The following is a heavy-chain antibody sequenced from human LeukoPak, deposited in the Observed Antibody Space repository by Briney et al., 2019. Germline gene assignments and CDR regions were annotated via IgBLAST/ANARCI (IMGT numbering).Heavy chain of an antibody. Sequence: ASVKVSCKASGGTFSSYAISWVRQAPGQGLEWMGGIIPIFGIANYAQKFQGRVTITADESTSTAYMELSSLRSEDTAVYYCARGAGMVSSGYNDYWGQGTLVTVSS. CDR2: IIPIFGIA. CDR1: GGTFSSYA. V-gene: IGHV1-69*13. J-gene: IGHJ4*02. CDR3: ARGAGMVSSGYNDY. D-gene: IGHD3-22*01.